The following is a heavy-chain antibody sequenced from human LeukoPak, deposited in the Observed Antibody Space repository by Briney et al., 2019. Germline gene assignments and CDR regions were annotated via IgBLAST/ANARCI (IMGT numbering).Heavy chain of an antibody. D-gene: IGHD3-16*02. V-gene: IGHV5-51*01. CDR3: ARHLDYDYVWGSYRRYYFDF. CDR1: GYSLTIYC. CDR2: IYPGDSDT. Sequence: PGESLKISCKGSGYSLTIYCIGWLRQMPGKGLEWMGIIYPGDSDTRYSPSFQGQVTISADKSISTAYLQWSSLKASDTAMYYCARHLDYDYVWGSYRRYYFDFWGQGTLGTVSS. J-gene: IGHJ4*02.